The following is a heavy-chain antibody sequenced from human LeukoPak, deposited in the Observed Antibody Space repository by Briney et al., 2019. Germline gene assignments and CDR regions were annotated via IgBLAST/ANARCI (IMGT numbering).Heavy chain of an antibody. CDR1: GGTFSSYA. V-gene: IGHV1-69*05. CDR2: IIPIFGTA. CDR3: ARGRAVGRSAGLDDY. J-gene: IGHJ4*02. Sequence: SVKVSCKASGGTFSSYAISWVRQAPGQGLEWMGRIIPIFGTANYAQKFQGRVTITTDESTSTAYMELSSLRSEDTAVYYCARGRAVGRSAGLDDYWGQGTLVTVPS. D-gene: IGHD1-14*01.